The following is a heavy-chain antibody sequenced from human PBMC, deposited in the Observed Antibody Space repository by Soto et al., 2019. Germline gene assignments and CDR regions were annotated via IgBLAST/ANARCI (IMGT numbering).Heavy chain of an antibody. CDR1: GFTFNTYW. Sequence: GGSLRLSCAASGFTFNTYWMAWVRQAPGKGLEWVAIIKQDGGEKHYADSVKGRFTISRDDSKNTLYLQIHSLRPEDTAVYYCGRDINYRPEYFYHGLDVWGQGTTVTVSS. D-gene: IGHD4-4*01. V-gene: IGHV3-7*01. CDR2: IKQDGGEK. J-gene: IGHJ6*02. CDR3: GRDINYRPEYFYHGLDV.